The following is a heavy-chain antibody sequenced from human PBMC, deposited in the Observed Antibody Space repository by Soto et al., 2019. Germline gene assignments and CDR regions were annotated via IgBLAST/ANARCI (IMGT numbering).Heavy chain of an antibody. V-gene: IGHV1-2*02. CDR3: ANAFCSGGRCYSLNGLNV. Sequence: XSVKVSCKASGYTFTSYDINWVRQAPVQGLEWMGWINPNSGDTNYAQRFQGRVTMTSDTSISTANMELSRLRSDDTAVYYCANAFCSGGRCYSLNGLNVWGQGTTVTVSS. D-gene: IGHD2-15*01. CDR1: GYTFTSYD. CDR2: INPNSGDT. J-gene: IGHJ6*02.